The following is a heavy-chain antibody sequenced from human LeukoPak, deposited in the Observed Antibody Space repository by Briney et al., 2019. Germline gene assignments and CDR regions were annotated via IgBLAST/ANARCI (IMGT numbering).Heavy chain of an antibody. J-gene: IGHJ3*02. D-gene: IGHD5-24*01. Sequence: ASVKVSCKASGGTFSSYAISWVRQAPGQGLEWMGGIIPIFGTASYAQKFQGRVTITADESTSTAYMELSSLRSEDTAVYYCARGGDGYNLAAAFDIWGQGTMVTVSS. CDR2: IIPIFGTA. CDR3: ARGGDGYNLAAAFDI. V-gene: IGHV1-69*13. CDR1: GGTFSSYA.